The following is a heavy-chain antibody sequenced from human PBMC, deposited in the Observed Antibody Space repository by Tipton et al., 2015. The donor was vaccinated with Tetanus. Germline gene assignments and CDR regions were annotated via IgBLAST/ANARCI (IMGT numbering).Heavy chain of an antibody. D-gene: IGHD3-9*01. Sequence: QLVQSGAEVKKPGSSVKVSCKASGGTFSSYAISWVRQAPGQGLEWMGGIIPIFGTANYAQKFQGRVTITADKSTSTAYMELSSLRSEDTAVYYWARGNYDILARGCYYYGMDVWGQGTTVTVSS. CDR2: IIPIFGTA. CDR1: GGTFSSYA. CDR3: ARGNYDILARGCYYYGMDV. J-gene: IGHJ6*02. V-gene: IGHV1-69*06.